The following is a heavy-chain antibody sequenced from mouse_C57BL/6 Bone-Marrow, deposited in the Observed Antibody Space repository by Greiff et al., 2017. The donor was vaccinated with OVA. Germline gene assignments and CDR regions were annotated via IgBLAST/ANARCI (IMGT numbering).Heavy chain of an antibody. CDR3: ATYDSYYAMDY. CDR1: GYTFTSYW. V-gene: IGHV1-53*01. CDR2: INPSNGGT. J-gene: IGHJ4*01. D-gene: IGHD2-4*01. Sequence: QVHVKQPGTELVKPGASVKLSCKASGYTFTSYWMHWVKQRPGQGLEWIGNINPSNGGTNYNEKFKSKATLTVDKSSSTAYMQLSSLTSEDSAVYYCATYDSYYAMDYWGQGTSVTVSS.